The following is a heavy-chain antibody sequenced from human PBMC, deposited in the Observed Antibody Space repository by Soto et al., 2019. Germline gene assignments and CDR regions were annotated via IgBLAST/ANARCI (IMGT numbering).Heavy chain of an antibody. Sequence: EVQLVESGGGLVQPGRSLRLSCAASGFIFDNCGMHWVRQAPGKGLEWVAGISWDSSTIGYADSVKGRFIISRDDAKNSLYLQMDSLRGEDTALYYCVQGRYPTMATPLDHWGQGTQVIVSS. D-gene: IGHD2-15*01. CDR1: GFIFDNCG. V-gene: IGHV3-9*01. CDR3: VQGRYPTMATPLDH. J-gene: IGHJ4*02. CDR2: ISWDSSTI.